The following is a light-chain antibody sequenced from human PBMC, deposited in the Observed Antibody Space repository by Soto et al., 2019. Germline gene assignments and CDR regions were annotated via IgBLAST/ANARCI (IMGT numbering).Light chain of an antibody. CDR2: ANN. Sequence: QSVLTQPPSGSGAPGQRVTISCTGNSSNIGAPYFVHWYQQLPGTAPKVLIYANNNRPSGVPDRFSGSKSGNTASLTVSGLQAEDEADYYCSSYAGSNNVVFGGGTKLPVL. CDR1: SSNIGAPYF. J-gene: IGLJ2*01. V-gene: IGLV1-40*01. CDR3: SSYAGSNNVV.